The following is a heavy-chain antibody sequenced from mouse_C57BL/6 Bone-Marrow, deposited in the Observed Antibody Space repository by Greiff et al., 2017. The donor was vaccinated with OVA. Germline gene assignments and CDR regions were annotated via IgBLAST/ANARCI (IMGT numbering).Heavy chain of an antibody. Sequence: VQLQQSGPELVKPGASVKIPCKASGYTFTDYNMDWVKQSHGKSLEWIGDINPNNGGTIYNQKFKGKATLTVDKSSSTAYMELRSLTSEDTAVYYCARGITTVVADAMDYWGQGTSVTVSS. J-gene: IGHJ4*01. V-gene: IGHV1-18*01. CDR1: GYTFTDYN. D-gene: IGHD1-1*01. CDR3: ARGITTVVADAMDY. CDR2: INPNNGGT.